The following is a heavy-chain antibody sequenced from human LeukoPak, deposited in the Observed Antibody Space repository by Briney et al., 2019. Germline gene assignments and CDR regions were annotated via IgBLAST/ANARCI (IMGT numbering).Heavy chain of an antibody. V-gene: IGHV3-53*01. Sequence: GGSLRLSCAASGFTVSNNYMSWVRQAPGKGLEWVSIIYSGGGTYYADSVKGRFTISRDNSKNTLYLQMNSLRAEDTAVYYCARRPYSIPGYFDLWGRGTLVTVSS. J-gene: IGHJ2*01. CDR3: ARRPYSIPGYFDL. CDR1: GFTVSNNY. CDR2: IYSGGGT. D-gene: IGHD2-21*01.